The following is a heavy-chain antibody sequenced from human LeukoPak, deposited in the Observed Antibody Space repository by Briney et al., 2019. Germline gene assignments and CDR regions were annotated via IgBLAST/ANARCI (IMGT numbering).Heavy chain of an antibody. V-gene: IGHV4-4*07. CDR2: IYASGSA. CDR3: AREWHGPNWFDP. Sequence: SETLSLTCTVSGGSISSYYWSWIRQPAGKGLEWIGRIYASGSASYNPSLKSRVTISVDTSKNQFSLKLSSVTAADTAVYYCAREWHGPNWFDPWGQGTLVTVSS. J-gene: IGHJ5*02. CDR1: GGSISSYY. D-gene: IGHD5-12*01.